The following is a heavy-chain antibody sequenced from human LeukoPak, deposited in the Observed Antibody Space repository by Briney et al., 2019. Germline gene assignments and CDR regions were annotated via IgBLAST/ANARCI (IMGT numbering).Heavy chain of an antibody. J-gene: IGHJ4*02. Sequence: SETLSLTCTVSGGSISSYYWSWIRQPPGKGLEWIGYIYYSGSTNHNPSLKSRVTISVDTSKNQFSLKLSSVTAADTAVYYCARATTAMVLAVDYWGQGTLVTVSS. CDR2: IYYSGST. CDR3: ARATTAMVLAVDY. D-gene: IGHD5-18*01. V-gene: IGHV4-59*01. CDR1: GGSISSYY.